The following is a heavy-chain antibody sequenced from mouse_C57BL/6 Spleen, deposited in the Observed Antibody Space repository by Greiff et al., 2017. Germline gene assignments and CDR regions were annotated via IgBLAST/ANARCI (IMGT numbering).Heavy chain of an antibody. CDR3: ARLSSGYDY. CDR2: INPGSGGT. CDR1: GYAFTNYL. J-gene: IGHJ2*01. V-gene: IGHV1-54*01. D-gene: IGHD3-2*02. Sequence: VKLMESGAELVRPGTSVKVSCKASGYAFTNYLIEWVKQRPGQGLEWIGVINPGSGGTNYNEKFKGKATLTADKSSSTAYMQLSSLTSEDSAVYFCARLSSGYDYWGQGTTLTVSS.